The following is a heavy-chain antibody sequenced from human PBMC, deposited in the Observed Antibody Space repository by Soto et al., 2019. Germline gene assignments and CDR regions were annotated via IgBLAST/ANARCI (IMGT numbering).Heavy chain of an antibody. CDR2: IIPIFGTA. CDR1: GGTFSSYA. J-gene: IGHJ3*02. V-gene: IGHV1-69*01. D-gene: IGHD3-3*01. CDR3: ARVPIFGVVIEGPRDAFDI. Sequence: QVQLVQSGAEVKKPGSSVKVSCKASGGTFSSYAISWVRQAPGQGLEWMGGIIPIFGTANYAQKFQGRVTITADESTSTAYMELSSLRSEDTAVYYCARVPIFGVVIEGPRDAFDIWGQGTMVTVSS.